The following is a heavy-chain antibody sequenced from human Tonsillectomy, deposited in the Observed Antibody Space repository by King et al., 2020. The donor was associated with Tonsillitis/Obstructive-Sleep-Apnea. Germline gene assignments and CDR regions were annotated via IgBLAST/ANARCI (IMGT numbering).Heavy chain of an antibody. CDR3: TRQRGGFYP. Sequence: VQLVESGGGLDKPGGSLRLSCAASGYRFNEYYMNWIRQAPGKGLEWISYISGSGTTIYYADSVRGRFTISRDNAKTSLYMQMNSLRVEDTAVYYCTRQRGGFYPWGQGTLVTVSS. CDR2: ISGSGTTI. J-gene: IGHJ5*02. D-gene: IGHD6-25*01. V-gene: IGHV3-11*01. CDR1: GYRFNEYY.